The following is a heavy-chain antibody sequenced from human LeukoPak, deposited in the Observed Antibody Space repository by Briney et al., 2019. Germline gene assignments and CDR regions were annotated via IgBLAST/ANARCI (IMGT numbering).Heavy chain of an antibody. CDR1: GGSVSSSNW. V-gene: IGHV4-4*02. D-gene: IGHD3-9*01. Sequence: SETLSLTCAVSGGSVSSSNWWSWVRQPPGKGLEWIGEIYHSGSTNYNPSLKSRVTISVDTSKNQFSLKLSSVTAADTAVYYCARRPILTGYYRYYYYMDVWGKGTTVTISS. CDR2: IYHSGST. CDR3: ARRPILTGYYRYYYYMDV. J-gene: IGHJ6*03.